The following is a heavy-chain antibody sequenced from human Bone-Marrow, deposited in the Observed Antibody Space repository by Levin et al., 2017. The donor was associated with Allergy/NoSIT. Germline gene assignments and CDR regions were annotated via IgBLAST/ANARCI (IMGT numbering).Heavy chain of an antibody. D-gene: IGHD2-15*01. CDR1: GFTFSSYS. CDR3: ARDSGPYCSGGSCYPYYFDY. J-gene: IGHJ4*02. Sequence: GGSLRLSCAASGFTFSSYSMNWVRQAPGKGLEWVSYISSSSSTIYYADSVKGRFTISRDNAKNSLYLQMNSLRAEDTAVYYCARDSGPYCSGGSCYPYYFDYWGQGTLVTVSS. CDR2: ISSSSSTI. V-gene: IGHV3-48*01.